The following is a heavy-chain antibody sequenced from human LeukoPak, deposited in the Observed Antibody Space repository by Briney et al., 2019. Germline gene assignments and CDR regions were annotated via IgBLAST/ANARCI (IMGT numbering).Heavy chain of an antibody. J-gene: IGHJ6*03. CDR3: PRVRYDILTGYYPDNYYYYYVDV. Sequence: SETLSLTCTVSGGSISSYYWSWIRQPPGKGLEWIGYIYYSGSTNYNPSLKSRVTISVDTSKNQFSLKLSSVTAADTAVYYCPRVRYDILTGYYPDNYYYYYVDVWGKGTTVTISS. D-gene: IGHD3-9*01. CDR1: GGSISSYY. CDR2: IYYSGST. V-gene: IGHV4-59*01.